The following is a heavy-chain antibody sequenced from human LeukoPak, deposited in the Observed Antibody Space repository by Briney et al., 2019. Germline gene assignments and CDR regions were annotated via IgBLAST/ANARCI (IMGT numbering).Heavy chain of an antibody. Sequence: GASVKVSCKASGGTFSSYAISWVRQAPGQGLEWMGGIIPIFGTANYAQKFQGRVTITADESTSTAYMELSSLRSEDTAVYYCARDRYSSSWYAGPLYFDYWGQGTLVTVSS. CDR2: IIPIFGTA. CDR3: ARDRYSSSWYAGPLYFDY. CDR1: GGTFSSYA. J-gene: IGHJ4*02. D-gene: IGHD6-13*01. V-gene: IGHV1-69*13.